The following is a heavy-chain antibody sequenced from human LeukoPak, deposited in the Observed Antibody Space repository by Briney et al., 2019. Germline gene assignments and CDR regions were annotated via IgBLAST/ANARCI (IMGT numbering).Heavy chain of an antibody. V-gene: IGHV3-48*03. Sequence: GGSLRLSCAASGFTFSSYESNWVRQAPGKGLEWVSYISSGSTIYYADSVKGRFTISRDNAKNSLYLQMNSLRAEDTAVYYCAREYGSGSYFDYWGQGTLVTVSS. CDR3: AREYGSGSYFDY. D-gene: IGHD3-10*01. CDR2: ISSGSTI. J-gene: IGHJ4*02. CDR1: GFTFSSYE.